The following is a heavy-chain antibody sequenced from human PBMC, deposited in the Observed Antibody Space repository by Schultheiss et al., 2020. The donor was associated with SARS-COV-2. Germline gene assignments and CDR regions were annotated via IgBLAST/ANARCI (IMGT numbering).Heavy chain of an antibody. D-gene: IGHD3-10*01. CDR1: GGSISSYY. J-gene: IGHJ5*02. V-gene: IGHV4-59*08. CDR3: ARGGVGYYGSGTNARVPNWFDP. CDR2: IYYSGST. Sequence: SETLSLTCTVSGGSISSYYWSWIRQPPGKGLEWIGYIYYSGSTYYNPSLKSRVTISVDTSKNQFSLKLSSVTAADTAVYYCARGGVGYYGSGTNARVPNWFDPWGQGTLVTVSS.